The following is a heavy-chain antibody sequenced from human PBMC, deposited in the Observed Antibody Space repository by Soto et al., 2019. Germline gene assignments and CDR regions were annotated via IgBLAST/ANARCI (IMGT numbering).Heavy chain of an antibody. J-gene: IGHJ4*02. Sequence: QVQLVQSGAEVKKPGASVKVSCKASGYSFTSYGISWVRQAPGQGPEWMGWISGHNGNTNHPQSLQGRVTMTTDTSRNTAYMELRSLRSDHTAVYYCARHRFNYYDDTVYYYFDYWGQGTLVTVSS. CDR2: ISGHNGNT. D-gene: IGHD3-22*01. CDR3: ARHRFNYYDDTVYYYFDY. CDR1: GYSFTSYG. V-gene: IGHV1-18*04.